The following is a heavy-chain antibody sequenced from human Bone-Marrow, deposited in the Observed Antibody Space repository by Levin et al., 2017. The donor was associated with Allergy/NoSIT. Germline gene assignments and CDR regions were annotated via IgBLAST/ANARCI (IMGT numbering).Heavy chain of an antibody. D-gene: IGHD3-16*01. CDR2: IYDSKTT. Sequence: TLSLTCSVSGGFSVSSGYYWSWIRQFPGKGLEWIGYIYDSKTTYYNPSLKSRVTISVDTSKNQFSLRLRSVTAADTAVYYCARDSFGANGLDVWGQGTTVTVSS. J-gene: IGHJ6*02. V-gene: IGHV4-31*03. CDR1: GGFSVSSGYY. CDR3: ARDSFGANGLDV.